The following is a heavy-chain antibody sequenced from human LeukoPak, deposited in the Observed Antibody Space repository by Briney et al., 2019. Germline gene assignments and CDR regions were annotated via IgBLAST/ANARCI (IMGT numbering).Heavy chain of an antibody. V-gene: IGHV1-69*06. J-gene: IGHJ4*02. CDR2: IIPIFGTA. Sequence: GSSVKVSCKASGGTFSSYAISWVRQAPGQGLEWMGGIIPIFGTANYAQKFQGRVTITADKSTSTAYMELSSLRSEDTAVYYCARTLAGPDYFDYWGQGTLVPVSS. CDR3: ARTLAGPDYFDY. CDR1: GGTFSSYA. D-gene: IGHD6-13*01.